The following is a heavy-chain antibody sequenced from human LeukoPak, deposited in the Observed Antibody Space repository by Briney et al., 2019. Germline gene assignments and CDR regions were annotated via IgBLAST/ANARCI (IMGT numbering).Heavy chain of an antibody. CDR2: INSDGINT. CDR3: ARDLGQYYDTSDNWFDP. CDR1: GFTLSNYW. V-gene: IGHV3-74*01. J-gene: IGHJ5*02. Sequence: PGGSLRLSCAASGFTLSNYWMHWVRRAPGKGLVWVSRINSDGINTSYADSVKGRFTISRDNAKNTLNLQMNSLRAEDTAVYYCARDLGQYYDTSDNWFDPWGQGTLVTVSS. D-gene: IGHD3-22*01.